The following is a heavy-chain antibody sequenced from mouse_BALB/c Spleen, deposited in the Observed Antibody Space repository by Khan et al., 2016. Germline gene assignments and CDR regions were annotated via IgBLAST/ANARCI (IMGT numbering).Heavy chain of an antibody. V-gene: IGHV1S56*01. J-gene: IGHJ2*01. CDR1: GYTFTSYF. CDR3: ARITTVEGELDY. CDR2: IYPGDGTS. Sequence: QVQLKQSGPELVKPGASVKMSCKASGYTFTSYFILWVKQRPGQGLEWIGWIYPGDGTSKYNETFKGKTTLTADNSSSTAYMLLSSLTSEDSAIYLCARITTVEGELDYWGQGTTLTVSS. D-gene: IGHD1-1*01.